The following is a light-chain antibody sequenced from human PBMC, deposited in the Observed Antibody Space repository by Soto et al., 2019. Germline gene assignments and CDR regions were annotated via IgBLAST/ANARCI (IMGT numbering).Light chain of an antibody. Sequence: EIVLTQSPATLSSFPGDRVTLSCRASQAVNTRLAWYQHRPGQAPRLLIYLASNRAAGVPDRFSGSGSGTDFTLTIRRLEPDDFAVYYCQKYGSFWTFGQGTKVDIK. CDR1: QAVNTR. CDR3: QKYGSFWT. CDR2: LAS. V-gene: IGKV3-20*01. J-gene: IGKJ1*01.